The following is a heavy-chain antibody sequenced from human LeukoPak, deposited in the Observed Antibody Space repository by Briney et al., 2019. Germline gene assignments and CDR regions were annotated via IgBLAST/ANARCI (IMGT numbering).Heavy chain of an antibody. CDR1: GYTFTSYA. J-gene: IGHJ4*02. CDR3: ARGDIVVVVAATWDY. Sequence: ASVKVSCKASGYTFTSYAVHWVRQAPGQRFEWMGWINAGNGNTKYSQKFQGRVTITRDTSASTAYMELSSLRSEDTAVYYCARGDIVVVVAATWDYWGQGTLVTVSS. CDR2: INAGNGNT. D-gene: IGHD2-15*01. V-gene: IGHV1-3*01.